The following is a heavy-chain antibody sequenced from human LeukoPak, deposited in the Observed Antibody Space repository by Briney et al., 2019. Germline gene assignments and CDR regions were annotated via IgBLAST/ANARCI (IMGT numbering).Heavy chain of an antibody. CDR2: TVSEIDGGTT. Sequence: PGGSLRLSCAASGFTFSSFWMSWVRQVPGKGLEWVGQTVSEIDGGTTDYATPVKGRFTISRDDSKSTLYLQMNSLKIEDTAVYYCTTDEDWNCARKDVWGQGATVIVSS. CDR3: TTDEDWNCARKDV. CDR1: GFTFSSFW. V-gene: IGHV3-15*04. J-gene: IGHJ6*02. D-gene: IGHD1-7*01.